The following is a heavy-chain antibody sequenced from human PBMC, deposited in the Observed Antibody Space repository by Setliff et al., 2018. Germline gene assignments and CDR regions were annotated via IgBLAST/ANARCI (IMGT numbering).Heavy chain of an antibody. V-gene: IGHV3-9*01. CDR1: GFTFDDYA. D-gene: IGHD3-10*01. CDR2: ISWNSGSI. CDR3: AKGGSYLILPYFDY. Sequence: GGFLRLSCAASGFTFDDYAMHWVRQAPGKGLEWVSGISWNSGSIGYADSVKGRFTISRERGKNSLYLQMNSLTTEDTALYYCAKGGSYLILPYFDYWGQGTLVTVSS. J-gene: IGHJ4*02.